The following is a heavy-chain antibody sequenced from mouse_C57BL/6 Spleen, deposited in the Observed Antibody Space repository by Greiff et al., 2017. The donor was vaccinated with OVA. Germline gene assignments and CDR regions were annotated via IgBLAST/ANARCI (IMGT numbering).Heavy chain of an antibody. J-gene: IGHJ2*01. Sequence: QVQLQQSGPELVKPGASVKISCKASGYSFTSYYIHWVKQRPGQGLEWIGWIYPGSGNTKYNEKFKGKATLTADTSSSTAYMQLSSLTSEDSAVYDCARWAQATGFDYWGKGTTLTVSS. V-gene: IGHV1-66*01. CDR2: IYPGSGNT. CDR3: ARWAQATGFDY. CDR1: GYSFTSYY. D-gene: IGHD3-2*02.